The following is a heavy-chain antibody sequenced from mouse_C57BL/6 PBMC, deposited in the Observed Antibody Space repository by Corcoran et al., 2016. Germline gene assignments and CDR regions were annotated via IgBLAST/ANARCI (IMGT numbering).Heavy chain of an antibody. V-gene: IGHV1-26*01. CDR3: ARGLYYYGSSHAMDY. Sequence: EVQLQQSGPELVKPGASVKISCKASGYTFTDYYMYWVKQSHGKSLEWIGDINPNNGGTSYNQKFKGKATLTVDKSSSTAYMELRSLTSEDSAVYYCARGLYYYGSSHAMDYWGQGTSVTVSS. CDR1: GYTFTDYY. D-gene: IGHD1-1*01. CDR2: INPNNGGT. J-gene: IGHJ4*01.